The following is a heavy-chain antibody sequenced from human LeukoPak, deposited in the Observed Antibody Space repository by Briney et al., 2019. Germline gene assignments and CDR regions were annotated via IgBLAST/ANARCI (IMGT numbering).Heavy chain of an antibody. CDR3: ARTTYSSGFDY. CDR2: INLIGGTT. Sequence: ASVKVSCKASGYTFTSYYMHWVRQAPGQGLEWMGIINLIGGTTNYAQKFQGRVTMTRDTSTSSVYMELSSLRSEDTAVYYCARTTYSSGFDYWGQGTLVTVSS. CDR1: GYTFTSYY. D-gene: IGHD6-19*01. V-gene: IGHV1-46*01. J-gene: IGHJ4*02.